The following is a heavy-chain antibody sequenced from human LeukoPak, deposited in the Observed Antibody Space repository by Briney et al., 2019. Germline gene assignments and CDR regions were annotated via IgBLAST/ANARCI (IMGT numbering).Heavy chain of an antibody. D-gene: IGHD3-9*01. Sequence: SVKVSCKASGGTFSSYAISWVRQAPGQGLEWMGGIIPIFGTANYAQKFQGRVTITADESTSTAYMELSSLRSEDTAVYYCARVGLQLRYFDWSPTNWFDPWGQGTMVTVSS. CDR3: ARVGLQLRYFDWSPTNWFDP. CDR1: GGTFSSYA. V-gene: IGHV1-69*13. CDR2: IIPIFGTA. J-gene: IGHJ5*02.